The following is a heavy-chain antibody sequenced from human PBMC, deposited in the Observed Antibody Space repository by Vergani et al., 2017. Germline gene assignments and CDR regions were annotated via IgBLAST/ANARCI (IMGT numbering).Heavy chain of an antibody. CDR1: GGSISSYY. D-gene: IGHD2-15*01. J-gene: IGHJ5*02. V-gene: IGHV4-59*01. Sequence: QVQLQESGPGLVKPSETLSLTCTVSGGSISSYYWSWIRQPPGKGLEWIGYIYYSGSTNYNPSLKSRVTISVDTSKNQFSLKLSSVTAADTAVYYCARDPDIVVVVAATLRFDPWGQGTLVTVSS. CDR2: IYYSGST. CDR3: ARDPDIVVVVAATLRFDP.